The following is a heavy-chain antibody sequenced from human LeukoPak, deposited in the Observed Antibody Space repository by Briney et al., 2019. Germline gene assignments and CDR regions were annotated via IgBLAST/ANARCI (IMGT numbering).Heavy chain of an antibody. CDR1: GFTFSSYA. J-gene: IGHJ4*02. V-gene: IGHV3-23*01. D-gene: IGHD5-12*01. Sequence: PGGSLRLSCAASGFTFSSYAMSWVRQAPGKGLEWVSAISGSGGSTYYADSVKGRFTISRDNSKNTLYLQMNSLRAEDMAVYYCAKDLSAGRKWLRLTGVVYWGQGTLVTVSS. CDR2: ISGSGGST. CDR3: AKDLSAGRKWLRLTGVVY.